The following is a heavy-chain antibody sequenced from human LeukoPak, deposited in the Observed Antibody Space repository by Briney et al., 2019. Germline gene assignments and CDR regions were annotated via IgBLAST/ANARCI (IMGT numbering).Heavy chain of an antibody. D-gene: IGHD3-22*01. CDR2: IYYSGST. CDR1: GGSISSYY. J-gene: IGHJ4*02. CDR3: ARAGVSSGYWSL. Sequence: SEALSLTCTVSGGSISSYYWSWIRQPPGKGLEWIGYIYYSGSTNYNPSLKSRVTISVDTSKNQFSLKLTSLTAADTAVYYCARAGVSSGYWSLWGQGTLVTVSS. V-gene: IGHV4-59*01.